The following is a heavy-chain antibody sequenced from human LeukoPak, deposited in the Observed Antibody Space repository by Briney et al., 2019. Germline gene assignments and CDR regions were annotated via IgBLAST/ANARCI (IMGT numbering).Heavy chain of an antibody. CDR3: ARVGPYYDFWSGLETDY. CDR1: GYTFTSYG. Sequence: ASVKASCKASGYTFTSYGTSWVRQAPGQGLEWMGWISAYNGNTNYAQKLQGRVTMTTDTSTSTAYMELRSLRSDDTAVYYCARVGPYYDFWSGLETDYWGQGTLVTVSS. V-gene: IGHV1-18*01. D-gene: IGHD3-3*01. CDR2: ISAYNGNT. J-gene: IGHJ4*02.